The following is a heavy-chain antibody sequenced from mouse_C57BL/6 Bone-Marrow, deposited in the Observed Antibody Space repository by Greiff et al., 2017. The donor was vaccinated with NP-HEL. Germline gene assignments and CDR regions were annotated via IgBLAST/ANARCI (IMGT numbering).Heavy chain of an antibody. J-gene: IGHJ3*01. CDR1: GYTFTDYN. CDR2: INPNNGGT. D-gene: IGHD2-5*01. Sequence: EVQLQQSGPELVKPGASVKIPCKASGYTFTDYNMDWVKQSHGKSLEWIGDINPNNGGTIYNQKFKGKATLTVDKSSSTAYMQLSSLTSEDSAVYYCARGDYSNLAWFAYWGQGTLVTVSA. V-gene: IGHV1-18*01. CDR3: ARGDYSNLAWFAY.